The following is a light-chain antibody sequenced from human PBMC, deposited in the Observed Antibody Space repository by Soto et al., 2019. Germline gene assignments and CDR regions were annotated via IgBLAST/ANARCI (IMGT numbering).Light chain of an antibody. Sequence: EIVLTQSPGTLSVSPGERATLSCRASKSVSTSYLAWYQQKPGQAPRLLIHGASSRASGIPDRFSGSGSGTDFTLTISRLEPEDFAVYYCQQFGNSPYTFGQGTKVDIK. CDR2: GAS. CDR1: KSVSTSY. V-gene: IGKV3-20*01. J-gene: IGKJ2*01. CDR3: QQFGNSPYT.